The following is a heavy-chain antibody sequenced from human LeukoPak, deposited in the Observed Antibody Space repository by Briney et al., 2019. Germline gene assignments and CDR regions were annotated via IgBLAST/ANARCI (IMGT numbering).Heavy chain of an antibody. CDR1: GFPVNNNY. CDR2: ISIASTHI. J-gene: IGHJ3*02. V-gene: IGHV3-21*01. CDR3: ARGLQYNDAFDI. Sequence: GGSARLSCAASGFPVNNNYMSWVRQAPGKGLEWVSTISIASTHILYADSVKGRFTISRDNAKNSLYLQMNSLRVEDTAVYYCARGLQYNDAFDIWGQGTMVTVSS. D-gene: IGHD1-1*01.